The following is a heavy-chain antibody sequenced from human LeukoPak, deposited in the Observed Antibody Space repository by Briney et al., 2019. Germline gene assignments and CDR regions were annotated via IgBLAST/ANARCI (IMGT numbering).Heavy chain of an antibody. Sequence: SESLSLTCTVSGGSISSSNYYWGWIRQPPGKGLEWIGSVYYSGSTYYNPSLKSRVTISVDTSKNQFSLKLSSVTAADTAVYYCARICSTPSCHLDYWGQGTLVTVSS. CDR2: VYYSGST. CDR3: ARICSTPSCHLDY. V-gene: IGHV4-39*01. J-gene: IGHJ4*02. D-gene: IGHD2-2*01. CDR1: GGSISSSNYY.